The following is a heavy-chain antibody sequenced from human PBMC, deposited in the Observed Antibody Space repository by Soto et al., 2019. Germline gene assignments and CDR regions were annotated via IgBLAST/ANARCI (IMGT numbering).Heavy chain of an antibody. CDR2: ITTSDDIT. V-gene: IGHV3-23*01. CDR1: GFIFKDFA. D-gene: IGHD3-3*01. J-gene: IGHJ5*02. Sequence: EVQLFESGGGLVEPGESLRLSCAAFGFIFKDFAMSWVRQAPGKGLEWVSTITTSDDITYSADSVRGRFTISRDNSANTLFLQMSILRGDDTATYYCTKGDSSGYFDPSSGYSTPDHWGQGTLVTVSS. CDR3: TKGDSSGYFDPSSGYSTPDH.